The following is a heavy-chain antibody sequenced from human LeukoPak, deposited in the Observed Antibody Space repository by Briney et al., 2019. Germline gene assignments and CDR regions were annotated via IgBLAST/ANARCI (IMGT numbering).Heavy chain of an antibody. CDR3: ARWEPYYYYYMDV. J-gene: IGHJ6*03. CDR1: GGSISGYY. CDR2: IYHSGST. Sequence: SETLSLTCTVSGGSISGYYWGWIRQPPGKGLEWIGSIYHSGSTYYNPSLKSRVTISVDTSKNQFSLKLSSVTAADTAVYYCARWEPYYYYYMDVWGKGTTVTVSS. D-gene: IGHD1-14*01. V-gene: IGHV4-38-2*02.